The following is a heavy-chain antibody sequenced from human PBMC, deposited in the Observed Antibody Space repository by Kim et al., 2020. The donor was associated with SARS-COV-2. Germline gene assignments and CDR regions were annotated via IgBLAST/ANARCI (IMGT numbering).Heavy chain of an antibody. CDR1: GFTFSSYS. D-gene: IGHD1-1*01. V-gene: IGHV3-21*01. J-gene: IGHJ6*02. Sequence: GGSLRLSCAASGFTFSSYSMNWVRQAPGKGLEWVSSISSSSSYIYYADSVKGRFTISRDNAKNSLYLQMNSLRAEDTAVYYCASLGYNWNEMLTGSKQKKYYYGMDVWGQGTTVTVSS. CDR3: ASLGYNWNEMLTGSKQKKYYYGMDV. CDR2: ISSSSSYI.